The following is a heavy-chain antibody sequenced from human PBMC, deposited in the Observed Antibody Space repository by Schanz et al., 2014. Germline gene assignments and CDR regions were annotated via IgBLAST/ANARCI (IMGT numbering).Heavy chain of an antibody. J-gene: IGHJ6*02. D-gene: IGHD1-1*01. CDR2: IYYSGST. CDR1: GGSISSGGYS. V-gene: IGHV4-30-4*07. Sequence: QVQLQESGPGLVKPSQTLSLTCAVSGGSISSGGYSWNWIRQPPGKGLEWIVYIYYSGSTYYNPPIKSRVTISVDTSKNQFPLKLSSVTAADTAVYYCARGGRTTYNYYYGMDVWGQGTTVTVSS. CDR3: ARGGRTTYNYYYGMDV.